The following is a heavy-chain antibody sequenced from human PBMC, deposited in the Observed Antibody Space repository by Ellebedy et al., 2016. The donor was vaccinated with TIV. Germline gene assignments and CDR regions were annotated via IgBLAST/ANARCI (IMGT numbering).Heavy chain of an antibody. J-gene: IGHJ3*02. D-gene: IGHD3-22*01. CDR1: GFSVSTTY. CDR3: ARQRTDSSGGAFDI. Sequence: GESLKISCAASGFSVSTTYMNWVRQASGKGLEWIGRIRGKPNNYATAYAASLKGRFTISRDDSKNTAYLEMSSLKTEDTAVYYCARQRTDSSGGAFDIWGQGTMVTVAS. CDR2: IRGKPNNYAT. V-gene: IGHV3-73*01.